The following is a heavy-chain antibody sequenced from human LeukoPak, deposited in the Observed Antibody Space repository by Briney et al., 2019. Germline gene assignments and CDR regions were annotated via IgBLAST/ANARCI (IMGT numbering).Heavy chain of an antibody. J-gene: IGHJ4*02. CDR1: GYTFTGYY. CDR3: ARGAVYYDFWSGYYSPHFDY. V-gene: IGHV1-2*02. CDR2: INPNSGGT. D-gene: IGHD3-3*01. Sequence: ASVKVSCKASGYTFTGYYMHWVRQAPGQGLEWMGWINPNSGGTNYAQKFQGRVTMTRDTSISTAYMELSRLRSDDTAVYYCARGAVYYDFWSGYYSPHFDYWGQGTLVTVSS.